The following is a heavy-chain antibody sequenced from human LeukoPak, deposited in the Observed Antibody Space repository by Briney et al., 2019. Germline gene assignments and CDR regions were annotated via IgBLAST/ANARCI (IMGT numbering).Heavy chain of an antibody. D-gene: IGHD3-3*01. CDR2: IKQDGSEK. CDR3: ARGDNHDFWSGYLYYFDY. V-gene: IGHV3-7*03. CDR1: GFTFSSYW. Sequence: GGSLRLSCAASGFTFSSYWMSWVRQAPGKGLEWVANIKQDGSEKYYVDSVKGRFTISRDNAKNSLYLQMNSLRAEDTAVYYRARGDNHDFWSGYLYYFDYWGQGTMVTVSS. J-gene: IGHJ4*02.